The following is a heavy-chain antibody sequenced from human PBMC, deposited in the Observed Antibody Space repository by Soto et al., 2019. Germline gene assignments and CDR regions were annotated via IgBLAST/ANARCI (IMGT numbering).Heavy chain of an antibody. CDR2: INWDSEDI. J-gene: IGHJ4*02. CDR3: AKDTAPGFYDANGHLDS. V-gene: IGHV3-9*01. D-gene: IGHD2-8*01. CDR1: GINFDDFA. Sequence: VQLVESGGGLVQPGGSRRLSCVVSGINFDDFAMHWVWQVPGKGLEWVSGINWDSEDIGYADSVKGRFTISRDNAKNSLYLQMNSLKAEDTALYYCAKDTAPGFYDANGHLDSWGQGTPVTVSS.